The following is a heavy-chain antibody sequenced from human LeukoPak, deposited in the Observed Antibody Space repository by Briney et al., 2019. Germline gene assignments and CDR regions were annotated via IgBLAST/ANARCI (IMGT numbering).Heavy chain of an antibody. D-gene: IGHD3-10*01. J-gene: IGHJ4*02. V-gene: IGHV4-4*07. Sequence: SETLSLTCTVSGGSISSYYWSWIRQPAGKGLEWVGRIYTSGSTNYNPSLKSRVTMSVDTSKNQFSLKLSSVTAADTAVYYCARGRGLWFGELTPFFDYWGQGTLVTVSS. CDR2: IYTSGST. CDR3: ARGRGLWFGELTPFFDY. CDR1: GGSISSYY.